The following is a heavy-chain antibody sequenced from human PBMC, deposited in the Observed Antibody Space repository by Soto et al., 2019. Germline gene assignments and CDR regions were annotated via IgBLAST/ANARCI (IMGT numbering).Heavy chain of an antibody. CDR1: GYSCTSYW. Sequence: RLSGKGSGYSCTSYWLGWVRQMAGRGLESMGIIYPGDSNTNYSPSFQGQVTISADKSISTAYLQWSSLNASDTAMYYCARVPATLLGYYYYGMDVWGQGTTVTVSS. J-gene: IGHJ6*02. D-gene: IGHD7-27*01. CDR2: IYPGDSNT. CDR3: ARVPATLLGYYYYGMDV. V-gene: IGHV5-51*01.